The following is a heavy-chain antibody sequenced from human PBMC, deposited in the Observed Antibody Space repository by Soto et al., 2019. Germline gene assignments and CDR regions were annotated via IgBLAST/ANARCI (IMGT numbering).Heavy chain of an antibody. V-gene: IGHV3-23*01. CDR1: GFTFRSYA. Sequence: EVQLLESGGGLAQPGGSLRLSCTASGFTFRSYAMSWVRQAPGKGLEWVSGISGGGDKTYNADSVKGRFTISRDNYKNMLFLQMNSLRVDDTAVYFCARDLGRSGWYLGGQGTLVTVSS. CDR3: ARDLGRSGWYL. CDR2: ISGGGDKT. J-gene: IGHJ4*02. D-gene: IGHD6-19*01.